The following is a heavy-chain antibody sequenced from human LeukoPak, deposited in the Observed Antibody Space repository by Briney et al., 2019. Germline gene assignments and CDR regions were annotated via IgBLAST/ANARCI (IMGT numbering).Heavy chain of an antibody. CDR2: IWYDGSNK. CDR3: ARGGYGIPFDY. J-gene: IGHJ4*02. Sequence: PGGSLRLSCAASGFTFSSYGMHWVRQAPGKGLEWVAVIWYDGSNKYYADSVKGRFTISRGNSKNTLYLQMNSLRAEDTAVYYCARGGYGIPFDYWGQGTLVTVSS. V-gene: IGHV3-33*01. D-gene: IGHD5-18*01. CDR1: GFTFSSYG.